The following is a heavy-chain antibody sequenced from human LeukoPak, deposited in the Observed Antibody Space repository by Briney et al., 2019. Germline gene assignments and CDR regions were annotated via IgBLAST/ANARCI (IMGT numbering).Heavy chain of an antibody. CDR3: TRQSGTVTPIDY. CDR2: IHHSGST. D-gene: IGHD4-17*01. Sequence: PSETLSLTCAVSSGPLSGYSWGWIRQAPGKGLDWIGEIHHSGSTTYNSSLKNRVTISLDKPKSQFSLILTSVTAADTAVYYCTRQSGTVTPIDYWGQGILVTVSS. J-gene: IGHJ4*02. CDR1: SGPLSGYS. V-gene: IGHV4-34*01.